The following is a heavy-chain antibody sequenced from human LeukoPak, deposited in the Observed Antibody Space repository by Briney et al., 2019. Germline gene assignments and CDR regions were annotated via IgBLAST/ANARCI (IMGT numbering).Heavy chain of an antibody. CDR1: GFTFSTYS. D-gene: IGHD2/OR15-2a*01. Sequence: SGGSLRLSCAASGFTFSTYSMSWVRQAPGKGLEWVSAIRSNGENTYYADSVRGRFTISRDNSRGTLFLQMNSLRADDTAVYFCAILSWDGRGSFYWGQGTLVSVSS. CDR2: IRSNGENT. J-gene: IGHJ4*02. CDR3: AILSWDGRGSFY. V-gene: IGHV3-23*01.